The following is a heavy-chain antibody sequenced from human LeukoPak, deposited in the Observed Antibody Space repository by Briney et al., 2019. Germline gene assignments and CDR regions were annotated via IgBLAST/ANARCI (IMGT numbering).Heavy chain of an antibody. D-gene: IGHD3-3*01. CDR2: INPNSGGT. J-gene: IGHJ4*02. CDR3: ASAPSVRFLEWLSH. V-gene: IGHV1-2*02. CDR1: GYTFTGYY. Sequence: ASVTVSCKASGYTFTGYYMHWVRQAPGQGLEWMGWINPNSGGTNYAQKFQGRVTMTRDTSISTAYMELSRLRSDDTAVYYCASAPSVRFLEWLSHWGQGTLVTASS.